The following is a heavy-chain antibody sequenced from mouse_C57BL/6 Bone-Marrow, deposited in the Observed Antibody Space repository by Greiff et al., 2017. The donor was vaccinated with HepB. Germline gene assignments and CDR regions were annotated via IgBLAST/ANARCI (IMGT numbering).Heavy chain of an antibody. Sequence: VHVKQSGPELVKPGASVKISCKASGYSFTDYNMNWVKQSNGKSLEWIGVINPNYGTTSYNQKFKGKATLTVDQSSSTAYMQLNSLTSEDSAVYYCARIYYYGSTHWYFDVWGTGTTVTVSS. CDR2: INPNYGTT. D-gene: IGHD1-1*01. J-gene: IGHJ1*03. CDR3: ARIYYYGSTHWYFDV. CDR1: GYSFTDYN. V-gene: IGHV1-39*01.